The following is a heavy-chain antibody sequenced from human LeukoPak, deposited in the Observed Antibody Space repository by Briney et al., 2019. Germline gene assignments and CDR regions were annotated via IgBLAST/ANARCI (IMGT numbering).Heavy chain of an antibody. D-gene: IGHD6-13*01. CDR2: ISSSSSYI. V-gene: IGHV3-21*01. CDR3: ARVIAAAGSWGMDV. J-gene: IGHJ6*02. Sequence: PGGSLRLSCAASGFTFSSYSMNWVRQAPGKGLEWVSSISSSSSYIYYADSVKGRFTISRDNAKNSLYLQMNSLRAEDTAVYYCARVIAAAGSWGMDVWGQGTTVTVSS. CDR1: GFTFSSYS.